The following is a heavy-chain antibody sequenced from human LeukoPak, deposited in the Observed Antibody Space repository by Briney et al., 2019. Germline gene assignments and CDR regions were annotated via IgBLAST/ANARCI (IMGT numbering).Heavy chain of an antibody. CDR3: ARARMMPLDFDRLLD. CDR2: ISSSSSYI. J-gene: IGHJ4*02. V-gene: IGHV3-21*01. CDR1: GFTFSSYS. Sequence: GGSLRLSCAASGFTFSSYSMNWVRQAPGKGLEWVSSISSSSSYIYYADSVKGRFTISRDNAKNSLYLQMNSLRAEDTAVYYCARARMMPLDFDRLLDWGQGTLVTVSS. D-gene: IGHD3-9*01.